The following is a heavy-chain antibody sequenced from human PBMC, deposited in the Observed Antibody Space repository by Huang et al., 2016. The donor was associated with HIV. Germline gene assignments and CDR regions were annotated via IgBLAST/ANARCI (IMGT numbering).Heavy chain of an antibody. J-gene: IGHJ4*02. CDR1: GGSVRGYF. V-gene: IGHV4-34*01. D-gene: IGHD6-13*01. Sequence: QVQLQQWGAGLLKPSETLSLTCAVYGGSVRGYFWSWIRQPPGKGLEWIGEINHGGTTNYIPALKRRVSMSVDTSKNQFSLKLTSVTAADTGLYFCARGGAAAGAFWGQGSLVTVSS. CDR2: INHGGTT. CDR3: ARGGAAAGAF.